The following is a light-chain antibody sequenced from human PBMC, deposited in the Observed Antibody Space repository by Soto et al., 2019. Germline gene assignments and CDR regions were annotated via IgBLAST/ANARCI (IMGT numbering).Light chain of an antibody. V-gene: IGKV3-11*01. CDR1: QSIRNY. Sequence: EIVLTQSPATLSLSPGERATLSCRASQSIRNYLAWYQQKPGQAPRLLIDDASNRATGIPARFSGSGSGTDFTLTISSLEPDDFAVYYWQQRSNWPLTFGGGTKVEIK. J-gene: IGKJ4*01. CDR3: QQRSNWPLT. CDR2: DAS.